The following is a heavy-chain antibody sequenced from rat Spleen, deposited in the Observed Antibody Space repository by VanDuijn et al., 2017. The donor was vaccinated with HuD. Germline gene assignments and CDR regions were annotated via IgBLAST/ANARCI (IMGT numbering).Heavy chain of an antibody. D-gene: IGHD1-2*01. CDR2: IDNAGST. Sequence: EVQLQESGPGLVKPSQSLSLTCSVTGYSITSNYWGWIRKFPGHKLEWMGYIDNAGSTNYNPSLKSRISITRDTSKNQFLLQVNSVNTEDTATYYCAMSGYYSSYTRLMDVWGQGASVTVSS. V-gene: IGHV3-3*01. CDR3: AMSGYYSSYTRLMDV. CDR1: GYSITSNY. J-gene: IGHJ4*01.